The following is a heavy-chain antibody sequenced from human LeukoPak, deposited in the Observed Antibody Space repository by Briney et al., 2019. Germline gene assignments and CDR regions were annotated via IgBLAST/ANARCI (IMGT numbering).Heavy chain of an antibody. CDR2: ISGSGGST. CDR1: GFTFSSYG. CDR3: PGVGMDSSSGFHYPYNLAL. V-gene: IGHV3-23*01. Sequence: GGSLRLSCAAAGFTFSSYGMSWGRQAPGKGLEWVSAISGSGGSTYYADSVKGRFTISRDNSKNTLYLQMNSLRAEDTAVYYCPGVGMDSSSGFHYPYNLALWGKGTTVTISS. D-gene: IGHD3-22*01. J-gene: IGHJ6*03.